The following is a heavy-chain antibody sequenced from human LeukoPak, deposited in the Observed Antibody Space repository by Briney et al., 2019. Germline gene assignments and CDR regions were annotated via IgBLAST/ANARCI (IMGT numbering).Heavy chain of an antibody. V-gene: IGHV3-30-3*01. CDR1: GFPFSSYS. D-gene: IGHD3-22*01. Sequence: GGSLRLSCAASGFPFSSYSMTWVRQAPGKGLEWVAVISYDGSNKYYADSVKGRFTISRDNSKNTLYLQMNSLRAEDTAVYYCARDSWRGYYDSSGYSRAPFDYWGQGTLVTVSS. J-gene: IGHJ4*02. CDR2: ISYDGSNK. CDR3: ARDSWRGYYDSSGYSRAPFDY.